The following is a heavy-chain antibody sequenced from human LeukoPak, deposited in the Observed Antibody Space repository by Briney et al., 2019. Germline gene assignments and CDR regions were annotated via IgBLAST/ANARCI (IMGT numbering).Heavy chain of an antibody. J-gene: IGHJ4*02. CDR2: IFPSGGEI. CDR3: ATYRQVLLPFES. Sequence: GGSLRLSCAASGFTFSTFAMIWVRQPPGKGLEWVSSIFPSGGEIHYADSVRRRFTISRDNSKSTLSLQMNSLRDEDTAIYYCATYRQVLLPFESWGQGTLVTVSS. CDR1: GFTFSTFA. D-gene: IGHD2-8*02. V-gene: IGHV3-23*01.